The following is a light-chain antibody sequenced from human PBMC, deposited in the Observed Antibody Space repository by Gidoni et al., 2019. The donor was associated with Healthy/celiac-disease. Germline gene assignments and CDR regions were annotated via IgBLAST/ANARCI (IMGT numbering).Light chain of an antibody. Sequence: EIVLTQSPATLSLSPGERATLSCRASQSVSSYLAWYQQTPGQAPRLLIYDASNRATGIPARCSGSGSGADVTLSISSLEPEDFAVYYCQQRSNWPRMYTFGEGTKLEIK. CDR3: QQRSNWPRMYT. V-gene: IGKV3-11*01. CDR2: DAS. CDR1: QSVSSY. J-gene: IGKJ2*01.